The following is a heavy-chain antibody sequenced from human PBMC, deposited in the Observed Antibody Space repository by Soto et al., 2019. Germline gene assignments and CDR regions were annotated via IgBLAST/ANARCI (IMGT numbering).Heavy chain of an antibody. CDR1: GGSFSGYY. CDR3: ARHFIYCSSTSCYRPYDY. V-gene: IGHV4-34*01. D-gene: IGHD2-2*01. CDR2: INHGGST. Sequence: QVRLQQWGAGLLKPSETLSLTCAVYGGSFSGYYWSWIRQPPGKGLEWIGEINHGGSTNYNPSLKSRVTISVDTSKNQFSLKLSSVTAADTAVYYCARHFIYCSSTSCYRPYDYWGQGTLVTVSS. J-gene: IGHJ4*02.